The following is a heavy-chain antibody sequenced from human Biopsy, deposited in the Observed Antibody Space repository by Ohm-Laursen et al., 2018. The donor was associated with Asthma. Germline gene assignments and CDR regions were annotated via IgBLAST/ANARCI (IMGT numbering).Heavy chain of an antibody. CDR3: AKDRVAGRSYYFDY. CDR1: GFNFHNYG. V-gene: IGHV3-30*18. Sequence: SLRLSCAATGFNFHNYGMNWARRAPGKGLEGVAQILFDGRKINYPDSVKGRFTTSRDNSKNMVYLQMNSLRPEDTAVYYCAKDRVAGRSYYFDYWGQGSLVSVSS. D-gene: IGHD6-13*01. J-gene: IGHJ4*02. CDR2: ILFDGRKI.